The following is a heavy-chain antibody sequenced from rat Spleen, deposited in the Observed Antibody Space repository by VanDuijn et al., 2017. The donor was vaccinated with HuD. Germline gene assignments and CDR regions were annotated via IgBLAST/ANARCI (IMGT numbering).Heavy chain of an antibody. CDR1: GFTFSDYD. Sequence: EVQLVESGGGLVQPGRSLKLSCAASGFTFSDYDMSWVRQAPRKSLEWVATINYDGSSIYYRDTVKGRFTISRENAKSTLYLQMDSLRSEETATYYCARPFGYNGYWYFDFWGPGTMVTVSS. CDR2: INYDGSSI. CDR3: ARPFGYNGYWYFDF. V-gene: IGHV5-7*01. D-gene: IGHD1-9*01. J-gene: IGHJ1*01.